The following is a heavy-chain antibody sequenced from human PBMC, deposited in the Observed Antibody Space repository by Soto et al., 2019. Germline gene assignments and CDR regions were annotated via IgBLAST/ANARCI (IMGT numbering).Heavy chain of an antibody. CDR3: AATTHYDFWSGYFTGVAFYI. J-gene: IGHJ3*02. CDR2: IVVGNGNT. D-gene: IGHD3-3*01. Sequence: QMQLVQSGPDVKEPGTSVKVSCQASGFTVSDSAVKWVRQARGQPLEWIGYIVVGNGNTNFAQRFQERVTFSSDKSRGTADMELRSLRSEDTAVYYCAATTHYDFWSGYFTGVAFYIWGQVTKVTVSS. CDR1: GFTVSDSA. V-gene: IGHV1-58*01.